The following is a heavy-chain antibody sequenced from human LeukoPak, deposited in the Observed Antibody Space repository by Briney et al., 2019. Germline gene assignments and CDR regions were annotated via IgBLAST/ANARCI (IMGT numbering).Heavy chain of an antibody. V-gene: IGHV3-64*01. CDR2: ISSNGGST. D-gene: IGHD3-22*01. CDR3: ARDFYYYDSSGYYYGVLDY. Sequence: GGSLRLSCAASGFTFSSYAMHWVRQAPGKGLEYVSAISSNGGSTYYANSVKGRFTISRDNSKNTLYLQMNSLRAEDTAVYYCARDFYYYDSSGYYYGVLDYWGQGTLVTVSS. CDR1: GFTFSSYA. J-gene: IGHJ4*02.